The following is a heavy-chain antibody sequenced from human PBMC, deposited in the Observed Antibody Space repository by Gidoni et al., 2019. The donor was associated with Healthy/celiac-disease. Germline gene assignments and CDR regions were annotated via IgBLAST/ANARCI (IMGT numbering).Heavy chain of an antibody. CDR2: IKRKTDGGKT. Sequence: EVHLVESGGGLVKPGGSLRLSCAASVFTFSNAWMSWVGQAPGKGLVWVGRIKRKTDGGKTDYAAPVKGRFTISRDDSKNTLYLQMNRLKTEDTDVYYCTTDGGDYVWGSYRDAFDIWGQGTMVTVSS. CDR1: VFTFSNAW. V-gene: IGHV3-15*01. J-gene: IGHJ3*02. D-gene: IGHD3-16*02. CDR3: TTDGGDYVWGSYRDAFDI.